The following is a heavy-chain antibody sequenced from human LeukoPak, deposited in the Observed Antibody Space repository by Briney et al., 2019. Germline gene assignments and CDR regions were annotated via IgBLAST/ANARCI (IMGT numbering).Heavy chain of an antibody. V-gene: IGHV4-31*03. CDR2: IYYSGST. J-gene: IGHJ4*02. CDR3: ARQYSSSSSADY. CDR1: GGSISSGGYY. Sequence: PSQTLSLTCTVSGGSISSGGYYWSWIRQHPGKGLEWIGYIYYSGSTYYNPSLKSRVTISVDASKNQFSLKLSSVTAADTAVYYCARQYSSSSSADYWGQGTLVTVSS. D-gene: IGHD6-13*01.